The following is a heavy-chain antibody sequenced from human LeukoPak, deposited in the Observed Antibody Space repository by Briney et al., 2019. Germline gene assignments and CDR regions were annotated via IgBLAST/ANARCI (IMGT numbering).Heavy chain of an antibody. V-gene: IGHV1-24*01. CDR3: ATAGDLGYCSGGSCPPTGYYYMDV. D-gene: IGHD2-15*01. Sequence: ASVKVSCKVSGYTLTELSMHWVRQAPGKGLEWMGGFDPEDGETIYAQKFQGRVTMTEDTFTDTAYMELSSLRSEDTAVHYCATAGDLGYCSGGSCPPTGYYYMDVWGKGTTVTVSS. CDR2: FDPEDGET. J-gene: IGHJ6*03. CDR1: GYTLTELS.